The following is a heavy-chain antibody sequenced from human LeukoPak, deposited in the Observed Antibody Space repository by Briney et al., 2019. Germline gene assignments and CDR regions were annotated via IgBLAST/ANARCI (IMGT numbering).Heavy chain of an antibody. CDR1: GITLSNYG. J-gene: IGHJ4*02. Sequence: GGPLRLSCAVSGITLSNYGMSWVRQAPGKGLEWVAGISDSGGSTNYADSVKGRFTISRDNPKNTLYLQMNSLRAEDTAVYFCAKRGVVIRVILVGYHKEAYYFDSWGQGALVTVSS. V-gene: IGHV3-23*01. CDR2: ISDSGGST. D-gene: IGHD3-22*01. CDR3: AKRGVVIRVILVGYHKEAYYFDS.